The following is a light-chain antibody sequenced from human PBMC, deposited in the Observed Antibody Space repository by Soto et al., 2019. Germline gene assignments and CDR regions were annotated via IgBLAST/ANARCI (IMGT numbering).Light chain of an antibody. CDR3: SSYASSRSYV. CDR2: DVT. CDR1: SSDVGGYNY. V-gene: IGLV2-14*03. Sequence: QSVLTQPASVSGSPGQSITISCTGTSSDVGGYNYVSWYQHHPGKAPKLMIYDVTNRPSGVSNRFSGSKSGGTASLTISWLQAEDEADYYCSSYASSRSYVFGTGTKLTVL. J-gene: IGLJ1*01.